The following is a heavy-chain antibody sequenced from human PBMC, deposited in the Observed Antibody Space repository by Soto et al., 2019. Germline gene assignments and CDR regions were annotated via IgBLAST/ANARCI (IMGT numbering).Heavy chain of an antibody. CDR2: IKSKTDGGTT. V-gene: IGHV3-15*01. CDR3: TTDRGYSYGPHDY. J-gene: IGHJ4*02. D-gene: IGHD5-18*01. Sequence: GGSLRLSCAASGFTFRNAWISWVRQAPGKGLEWVGRIKSKTDGGTTDYAAPVKGRLTISRDDSKNTLYLQMNSLKTEDTAVYYCTTDRGYSYGPHDYWGQGALVTVSS. CDR1: GFTFRNAW.